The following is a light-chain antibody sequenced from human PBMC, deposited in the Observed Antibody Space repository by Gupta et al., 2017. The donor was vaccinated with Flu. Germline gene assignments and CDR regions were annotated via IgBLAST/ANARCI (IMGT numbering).Light chain of an antibody. CDR2: DAS. Sequence: VLTQSPVNLSLSPGERATLSCRASQSVRSHLAWYQKKPGQPPRLLIYDASKRATGMPVRFSGSGSGTDFTLTISSLESEDFAVYYCQQRNNWPRTFGQGTKVEIK. CDR1: QSVRSH. V-gene: IGKV3-11*01. J-gene: IGKJ1*01. CDR3: QQRNNWPRT.